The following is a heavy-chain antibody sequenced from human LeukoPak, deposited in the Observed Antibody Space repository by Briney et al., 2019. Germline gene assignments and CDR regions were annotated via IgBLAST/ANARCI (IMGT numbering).Heavy chain of an antibody. V-gene: IGHV4-4*02. D-gene: IGHD3-10*01. Sequence: SETLSLTCAVSGGSISSNNWWNWVRQPPGKGLEWIGEIYHSGSTNYNPSLKSRVTMSVDKSNNQFSLKLTSVTAADTAVYYCAKMQGSGSITLDYWGQGTLVTVSS. J-gene: IGHJ4*02. CDR1: GGSISSNNW. CDR3: AKMQGSGSITLDY. CDR2: IYHSGST.